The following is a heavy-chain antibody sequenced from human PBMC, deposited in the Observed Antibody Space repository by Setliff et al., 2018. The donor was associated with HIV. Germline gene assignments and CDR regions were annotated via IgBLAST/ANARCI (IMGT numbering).Heavy chain of an antibody. V-gene: IGHV4-39*07. CDR2: IYYSGST. D-gene: IGHD3-3*01. Sequence: SETLSLTCTVSGGAISSRSYYWGWIRQPPGKGLEWIGSIYYSGSTYYNPSLKSRVTISLDTSKNQFSLKLSSVTAADTAVYYCARARFWSGYYTGDNYYYMDVWGKGTTVTVSS. CDR1: GGAISSRSYY. CDR3: ARARFWSGYYTGDNYYYMDV. J-gene: IGHJ6*03.